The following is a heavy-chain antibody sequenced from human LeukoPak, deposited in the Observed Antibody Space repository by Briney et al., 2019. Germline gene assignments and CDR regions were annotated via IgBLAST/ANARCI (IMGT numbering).Heavy chain of an antibody. J-gene: IGHJ4*02. D-gene: IGHD6-13*01. CDR3: AKAGGIAEPYYFDY. V-gene: IGHV3-9*03. Sequence: QPGRSLRLSCAASGFTFDDYAMHWVRQAPGKGLEWVSGISWNSGSIGYADSVKGRFTISRDNAKNSLYLRMNSLRAEDMALYYCAKAGGIAEPYYFDYWGQGTLVTVSS. CDR2: ISWNSGSI. CDR1: GFTFDDYA.